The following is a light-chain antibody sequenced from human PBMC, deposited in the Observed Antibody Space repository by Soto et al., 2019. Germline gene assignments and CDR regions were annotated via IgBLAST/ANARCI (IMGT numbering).Light chain of an antibody. J-gene: IGLJ1*01. CDR3: RSYISSSTYV. CDR1: SSDVGGYNY. Sequence: QSVLTQPGSVSGSPGQSITIACTGTSSDVGGYNYVSWYQQHPGKAPKLMIYEVSNRPSGVSNRFSGSKSGNTASLTISGLQAEEEDDYHCRSYISSSTYVFGTGTKVTVL. CDR2: EVS. V-gene: IGLV2-14*01.